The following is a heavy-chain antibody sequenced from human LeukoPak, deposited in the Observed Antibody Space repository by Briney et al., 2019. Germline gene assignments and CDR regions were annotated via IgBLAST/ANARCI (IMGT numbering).Heavy chain of an antibody. CDR1: GDSIISSTYY. V-gene: IGHV4-39*01. CDR3: ARHGYSSGFYWFDP. CDR2: IFYSGSN. D-gene: IGHD6-19*01. J-gene: IGHJ5*02. Sequence: PSETLSLTCTVSGDSIISSTYYWGWIRQPPGKGLVCGGSIFYSGSNYYSPSLKSRITISADTSTNLSSLNLSSMTAADTAVYYCARHGYSSGFYWFDPWGQGTLVTVSS.